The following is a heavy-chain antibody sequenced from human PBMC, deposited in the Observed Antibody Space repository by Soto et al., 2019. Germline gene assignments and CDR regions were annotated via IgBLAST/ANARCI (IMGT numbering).Heavy chain of an antibody. D-gene: IGHD3-10*01. CDR3: AKDMGSTMVRGVIIDY. Sequence: DVQLVESGGGLVQPGRSLRLSCAASGFTFDDYAMHWVRQAPGKGLEWVSGISWNSGSIGYADSVKGRFTISRDNAKNSLYLQMNSLRAEDTALYYCAKDMGSTMVRGVIIDYWGQGTLVTVSS. V-gene: IGHV3-9*01. J-gene: IGHJ4*02. CDR1: GFTFDDYA. CDR2: ISWNSGSI.